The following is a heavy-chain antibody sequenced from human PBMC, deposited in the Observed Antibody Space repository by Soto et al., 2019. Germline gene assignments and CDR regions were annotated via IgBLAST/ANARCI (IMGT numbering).Heavy chain of an antibody. D-gene: IGHD1-7*01. CDR2: INANSGGT. J-gene: IGHJ4*02. CDR1: GYTFTGYY. Sequence: ASVKVSCKASGYTFTGYYMHWVRQAPGQGLEWMGWINANSGGTNYAQKFQGWVTMTWDTSISPAYMELSRLRSDDTAVYYCARLGGLGDNCNYGFDYWGQGTLVTVSS. CDR3: ARLGGLGDNCNYGFDY. V-gene: IGHV1-2*04.